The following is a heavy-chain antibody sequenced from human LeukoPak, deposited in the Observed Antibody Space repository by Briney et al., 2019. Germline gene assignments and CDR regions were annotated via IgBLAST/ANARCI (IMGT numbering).Heavy chain of an antibody. D-gene: IGHD6-19*01. CDR2: IYYSGST. Sequence: SETLSLTCTVSGGSISSSSYYWGWIRQPPGTGLEWIGSIYYSGSTYYNPSLNSRVTISVDTSKNQFSLNLSSVTAADTAVYYCARGGIAVAGIAGDYWGQGTLVTVSS. V-gene: IGHV4-39*07. J-gene: IGHJ4*02. CDR3: ARGGIAVAGIAGDY. CDR1: GGSISSSSYY.